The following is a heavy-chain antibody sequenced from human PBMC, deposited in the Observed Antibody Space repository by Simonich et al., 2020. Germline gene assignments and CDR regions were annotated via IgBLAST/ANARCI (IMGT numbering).Heavy chain of an antibody. CDR1: GFTFSSYW. V-gene: IGHV3-74*01. CDR3: ARNRLDY. Sequence: EVQLVESGGGLVQPGGSLRLSCAASGFTFSSYWMHWVRQAPGKGVVWVQSIRSDGSITDKADTVKGRFTISRDNAKNPLYLQMNSLRAEDTAVYYCARNRLDYWGQGTLVTVSS. CDR2: IRSDGSIT. J-gene: IGHJ4*02.